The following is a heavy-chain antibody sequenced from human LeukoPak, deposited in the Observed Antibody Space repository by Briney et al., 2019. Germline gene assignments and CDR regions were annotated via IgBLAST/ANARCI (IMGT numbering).Heavy chain of an antibody. CDR2: FDPEDSET. D-gene: IGHD6-6*01. V-gene: IGHV1-24*01. CDR3: ATDREQLGYFDY. J-gene: IGHJ4*02. CDR1: GYTLSELS. Sequence: ASVKVSCNVSGYTLSELSMHWVRQAPGIGLEWMGGFDPEDSETIYAQKFQGRVTMTEDTSTDTAYMELSSLRSEDTAVYYCATDREQLGYFDYWGQGTLVTVSS.